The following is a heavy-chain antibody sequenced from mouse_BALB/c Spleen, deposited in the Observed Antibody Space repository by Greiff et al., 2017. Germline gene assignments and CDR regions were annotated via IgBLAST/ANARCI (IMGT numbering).Heavy chain of an antibody. D-gene: IGHD3-1*01. CDR3: TRGLAAARATSNAMDY. V-gene: IGHV1S81*02. Sequence: QVQLKQSGAELVKPGASVKLSCKASGYTFTSYYMYWVKQRPGQGLEWIGEINPSNGGTNFNEKFKSKATLTVDKSSSTAYMQLSSLTSEDSAVYYCTRGLAAARATSNAMDYWGQGTSVTVSS. J-gene: IGHJ4*01. CDR2: INPSNGGT. CDR1: GYTFTSYY.